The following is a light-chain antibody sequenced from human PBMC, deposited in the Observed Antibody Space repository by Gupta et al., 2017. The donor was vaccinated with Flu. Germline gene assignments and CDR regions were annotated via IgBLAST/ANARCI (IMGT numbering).Light chain of an antibody. CDR2: KAS. J-gene: IGKJ1*01. V-gene: IGKV1-5*03. Sequence: GDRVTITCRASKGISSWLAWYQQKPGKAPKLLIYKASTLEGGVPSRFSGSASGTEFTLTISSLQPDDFATYYCQQYNSPWTFGQGTKVQIK. CDR3: QQYNSPWT. CDR1: KGISSW.